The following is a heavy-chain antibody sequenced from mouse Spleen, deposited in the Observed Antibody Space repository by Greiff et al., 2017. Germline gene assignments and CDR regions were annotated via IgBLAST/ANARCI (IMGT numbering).Heavy chain of an antibody. CDR1: GFTFSSYA. V-gene: IGHV5-9*01. CDR3: ARHEDLSHWYFDV. Sequence: EVMLVESGGGLVKLGGSLKLSCAASGFTFSSYAMSWVRQTPEKRLEWVATISSGGGNTYYPDSVKGRFTISRDNAKNTLYLQMSSLKSEDTAMYYCARHEDLSHWYFDVWGAGTTVTVSS. D-gene: IGHD6-2*01. J-gene: IGHJ1*01. CDR2: ISSGGGNT.